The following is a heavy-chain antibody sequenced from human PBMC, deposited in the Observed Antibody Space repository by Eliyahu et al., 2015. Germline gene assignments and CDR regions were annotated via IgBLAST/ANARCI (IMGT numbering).Heavy chain of an antibody. J-gene: IGHJ5*02. D-gene: IGHD6-19*01. CDR3: ALEGGSSGPRWFDP. CDR1: GGTFXTYX. Sequence: QVQLVQSGAEVEKPGSSVXVSCKASGGTFXTYXXXWVRQAPGQGLEWMGGIIPAFGTPNYAQKFQGRVTITADESTSTAYMELSSLRFEDTAVYYCALEGGSSGPRWFDPWGQGTLVIVSS. V-gene: IGHV1-69*01. CDR2: IIPAFGTP.